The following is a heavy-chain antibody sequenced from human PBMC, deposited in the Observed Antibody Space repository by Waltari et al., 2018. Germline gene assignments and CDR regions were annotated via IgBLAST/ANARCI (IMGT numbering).Heavy chain of an antibody. CDR3: AKLPQSSGRDDAFDI. CDR2: IYSGGST. CDR1: GFTFSSYA. J-gene: IGHJ3*02. V-gene: IGHV3-23*03. D-gene: IGHD1-26*01. Sequence: EVQLLESGGGLVQPGGSLRLSCAASGFTFSSYAMSWVRQAPGKGLEWVSVIYSGGSTYYADSVKGRFTISRDNSKNTLYLQMNSLRAEDTAVYYCAKLPQSSGRDDAFDIWGQGTMVTVSS.